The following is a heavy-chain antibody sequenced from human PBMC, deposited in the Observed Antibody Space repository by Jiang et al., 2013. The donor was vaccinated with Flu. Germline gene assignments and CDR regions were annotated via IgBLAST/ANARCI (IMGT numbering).Heavy chain of an antibody. CDR1: GGSISSSNW. CDR2: IYHSGST. D-gene: IGHD2-2*01. Sequence: PGLVKPSGTLSLTCAVSGGSISSSNWWSWVRQPPGKGLEWIGEIYHSGSTNYNPSLKSRVTISVDKSKNQFSLKLSSVTAADTAVYYCARGSRVPAGYYYYGMDVWGQGTTVTVSS. V-gene: IGHV4-4*02. J-gene: IGHJ6*02. CDR3: ARGSRVPAGYYYYGMDV.